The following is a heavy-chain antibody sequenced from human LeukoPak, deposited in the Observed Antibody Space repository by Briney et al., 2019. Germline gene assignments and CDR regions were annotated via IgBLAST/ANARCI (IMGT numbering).Heavy chain of an antibody. CDR2: IRYDGSNK. CDR3: AKDEGRYFDWLPTLGAFDI. D-gene: IGHD3-9*01. J-gene: IGHJ3*02. CDR1: GFTFSSYG. V-gene: IGHV3-30*02. Sequence: GGSLRLSCAASGFTFSSYGMHWVRQAPGKGLEWVAFIRYDGSNKYYADSVKGRFTISRDNSKNTLYLQMNSLRAEDTAVYYCAKDEGRYFDWLPTLGAFDIWGQGTMVTVSS.